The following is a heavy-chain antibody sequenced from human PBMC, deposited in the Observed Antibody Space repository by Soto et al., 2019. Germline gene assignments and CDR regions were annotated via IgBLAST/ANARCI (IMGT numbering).Heavy chain of an antibody. CDR2: IIPSSGAT. J-gene: IGHJ4*02. V-gene: IGHV1-2*02. Sequence: ASVKVSCKXSGYTLTGYYMHWVRQVPGQGLEWMGWIIPSSGATGYAQKFQGRVTMTRDTSISTVYMVLSSLRSDDTAVYYCARGGPTVYFDYWGQGTLVTVSS. D-gene: IGHD3-16*01. CDR3: ARGGPTVYFDY. CDR1: GYTLTGYY.